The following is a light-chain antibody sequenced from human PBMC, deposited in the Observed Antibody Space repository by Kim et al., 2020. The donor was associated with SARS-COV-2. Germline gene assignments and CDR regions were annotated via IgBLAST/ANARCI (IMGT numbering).Light chain of an antibody. Sequence: SPGERATLSCRASQSISNNLAWYQQKPGQAPRLLIYGASTRATAIPARFSGSGSGTEFTLTISILQSEDFAVYYCQHCNKWPPLTFGGGTKVDIK. CDR3: QHCNKWPPLT. CDR2: GAS. V-gene: IGKV3-15*01. J-gene: IGKJ4*01. CDR1: QSISNN.